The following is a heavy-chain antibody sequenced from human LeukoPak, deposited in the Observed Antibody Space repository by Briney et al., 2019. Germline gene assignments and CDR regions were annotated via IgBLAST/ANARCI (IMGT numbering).Heavy chain of an antibody. CDR3: ARVSGIAARRALIYY. CDR2: LNHSGST. Sequence: PSETLSLTCAVYGGSFSDYFWSWIRQPPGKGLEWIGELNHSGSTNYNPSLKSRVTISVDTSKNQFSLKLSSVTAADTAVYYCARVSGIAARRALIYYWGQGTLVTVSS. D-gene: IGHD6-6*01. J-gene: IGHJ4*02. CDR1: GGSFSDYF. V-gene: IGHV4-34*01.